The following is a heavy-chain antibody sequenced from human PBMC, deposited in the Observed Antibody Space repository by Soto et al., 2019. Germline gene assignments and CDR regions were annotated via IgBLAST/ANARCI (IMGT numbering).Heavy chain of an antibody. CDR3: AKNSSTWIDY. D-gene: IGHD6-13*01. CDR1: GFTFYNFA. V-gene: IGHV3-23*01. J-gene: IGHJ4*02. Sequence: GGSLRLSCAASGFTFYNFAMSWVRQAPGKGLEWVSAISASGTSTYYADSVKGRFTISRDNSKNTLFLQMNSLKAKDTAIYYCAKNSSTWIDYWGQGTLVTVSS. CDR2: ISASGTST.